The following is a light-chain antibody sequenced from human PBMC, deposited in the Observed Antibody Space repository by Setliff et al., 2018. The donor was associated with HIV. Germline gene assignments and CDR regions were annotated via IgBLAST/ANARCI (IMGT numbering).Light chain of an antibody. CDR1: SSDVGSYNR. Sequence: QSVLAQPPSVSGSPGQSATISCTGTSSDVGSYNRVAWYQQTPGTAPKLMIYEVSNRPSGVPDRFSGSKSGNTASLTISGLQAEDEADYYCSSYASTSYARSSIYVFGTGTKVTVL. V-gene: IGLV2-18*02. J-gene: IGLJ1*01. CDR3: SSYASTSYARSSIYV. CDR2: EVS.